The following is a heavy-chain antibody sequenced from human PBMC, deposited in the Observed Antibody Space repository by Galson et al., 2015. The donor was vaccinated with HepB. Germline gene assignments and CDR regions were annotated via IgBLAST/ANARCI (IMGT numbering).Heavy chain of an antibody. CDR2: ISYDGSNK. Sequence: SLRLSCAASGFTFSSYAMHWVRQAPGKGLEWVAVISYDGSNKYYADSVKGRFTISRDNSENALYLQMNSLRAEDTAVYYCARVTLPWYYDSSGYYFDYWGQGTLVTVSS. J-gene: IGHJ4*02. CDR1: GFTFSSYA. CDR3: ARVTLPWYYDSSGYYFDY. D-gene: IGHD3-22*01. V-gene: IGHV3-30*04.